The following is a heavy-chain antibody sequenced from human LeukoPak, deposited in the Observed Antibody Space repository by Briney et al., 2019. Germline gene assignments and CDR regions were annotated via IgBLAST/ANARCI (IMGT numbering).Heavy chain of an antibody. CDR1: GDSVSSSFAA. CDR2: TYYRSKWYN. Sequence: SQTLSLTCAISGDSVSSSFAAWTWIRQSPSRGLEWLGRTYYRSKWYNDYAESLKSRIAINPDTSQNQFSLYLNSVTPEDTAVYFCSRGRSLGYCSSTSCYVSDAFDIWGQGTMVTVSS. J-gene: IGHJ3*02. CDR3: SRGRSLGYCSSTSCYVSDAFDI. V-gene: IGHV6-1*01. D-gene: IGHD2-2*01.